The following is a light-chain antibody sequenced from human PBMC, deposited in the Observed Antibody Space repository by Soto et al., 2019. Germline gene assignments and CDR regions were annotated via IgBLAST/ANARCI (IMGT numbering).Light chain of an antibody. V-gene: IGKV3-20*01. Sequence: EIVLTQSPGTLSLSPGERATLSCRASRRISSTYLAWYQQNPGQAPRLLIYGASSRATGIPDRFSGSGSGTDFNLTISRLEPEDFAVYYCQQYGGSPPYTFGQGTKLEIK. CDR3: QQYGGSPPYT. CDR1: RRISSTY. CDR2: GAS. J-gene: IGKJ2*01.